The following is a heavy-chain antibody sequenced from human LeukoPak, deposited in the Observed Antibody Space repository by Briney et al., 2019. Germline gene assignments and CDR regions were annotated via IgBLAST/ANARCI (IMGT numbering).Heavy chain of an antibody. CDR2: ISSSGSTI. J-gene: IGHJ2*01. CDR1: GFTFSSYE. CDR3: ARAYWYSDL. V-gene: IGHV3-48*03. Sequence: GGSLRLSCAASGFTFSSYEMNWVRQAPGKGLEWVSYISSSGSTIYYADSVKGRFTISRDNAKNSLFLQMNSLRADDTTVYYCARAYWYSDLWGRGTLVTVSS.